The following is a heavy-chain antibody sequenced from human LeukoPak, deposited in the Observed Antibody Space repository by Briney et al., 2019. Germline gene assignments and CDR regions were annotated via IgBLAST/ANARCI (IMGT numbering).Heavy chain of an antibody. D-gene: IGHD5-24*01. Sequence: ASVKVSCKASGYTFTSYYIHWVRHAPGQGLEWMGIINPSGGSTSYAQKFQGRVTMARDTSTRTVYMELSSLRSEDTAVYYCARDKGDGYNDLGYWGQGTLVTVSS. CDR3: ARDKGDGYNDLGY. J-gene: IGHJ4*02. CDR2: INPSGGST. V-gene: IGHV1-46*01. CDR1: GYTFTSYY.